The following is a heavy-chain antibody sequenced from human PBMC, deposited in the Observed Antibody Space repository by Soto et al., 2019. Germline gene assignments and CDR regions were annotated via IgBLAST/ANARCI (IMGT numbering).Heavy chain of an antibody. J-gene: IGHJ4*02. D-gene: IGHD6-13*01. CDR1: GYSFTSYW. CDR3: YGSPWYSSSWYTADY. CDR2: IDPSDSYT. V-gene: IGHV5-10-1*01. Sequence: GESLKISCKGSGYSFTSYWISWVRQMPGKGLEWMGRIDPSDSYTNYSPSFQGHVTISADKSISTAYLQMNSLRAEDTAVYYCYGSPWYSSSWYTADYWGQGTLVTVSS.